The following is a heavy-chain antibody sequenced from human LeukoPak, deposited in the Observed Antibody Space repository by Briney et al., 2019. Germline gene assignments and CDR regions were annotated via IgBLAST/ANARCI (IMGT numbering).Heavy chain of an antibody. V-gene: IGHV4-34*01. D-gene: IGHD5-12*01. Sequence: SETLSLTCAVYGGSFSGYYWSWIRQPPGKGLEWIGEINHSGSTNYNPSLKSRVTISVDTSKNQFSLKLSSVTAADTAVYYCATPLPSVDIVATMQAFDIWGQGTMVTVSS. CDR3: ATPLPSVDIVATMQAFDI. CDR2: INHSGST. J-gene: IGHJ3*02. CDR1: GGSFSGYY.